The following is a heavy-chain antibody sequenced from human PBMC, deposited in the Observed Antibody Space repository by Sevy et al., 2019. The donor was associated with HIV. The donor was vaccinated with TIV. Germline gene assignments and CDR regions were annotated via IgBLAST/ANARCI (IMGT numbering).Heavy chain of an antibody. CDR3: ARHVDMTTLIGGLYYFDS. CDR2: IYPRDSDT. V-gene: IGHV5-51*01. CDR1: GYKFTTYW. D-gene: IGHD4-4*01. Sequence: GESLKISCKASGYKFTTYWIGWARQMPGKGLEWMGMIYPRDSDTRYSPSFQGQVTISADTSINTAYLQWSSLKASETAMYFCARHVDMTTLIGGLYYFDSWGQGTLVTVSS. J-gene: IGHJ4*02.